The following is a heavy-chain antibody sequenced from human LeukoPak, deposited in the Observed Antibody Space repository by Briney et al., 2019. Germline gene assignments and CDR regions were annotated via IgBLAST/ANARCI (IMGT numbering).Heavy chain of an antibody. D-gene: IGHD3-16*01. V-gene: IGHV3-23*01. Sequence: GGSLRLSCVASGFIFSNYVMSWVRQAPGKGLEWVSAITGRGSNTYYADSVKGRFTISRDNAKNSLYLQMNSLRAEDTAIYYCARDPWGIHAYWGQGTLVTVSS. CDR2: ITGRGSNT. J-gene: IGHJ4*02. CDR1: GFIFSNYV. CDR3: ARDPWGIHAY.